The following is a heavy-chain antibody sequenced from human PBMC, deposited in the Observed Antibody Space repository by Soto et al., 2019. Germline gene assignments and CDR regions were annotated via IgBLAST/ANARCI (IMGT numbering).Heavy chain of an antibody. D-gene: IGHD4-17*01. CDR1: GGSISSGGYY. Sequence: SETLSLTCTVSGGSISSGGYYWSWIRQHPGKGLEWIGYIYYSGSTYYNPSPKSRVTISVDTSKNQFSLKLSSVAAADTAVYYCAGVYGDYVNNWFDPWGQGTLVTVSS. V-gene: IGHV4-31*03. CDR2: IYYSGST. CDR3: AGVYGDYVNNWFDP. J-gene: IGHJ5*02.